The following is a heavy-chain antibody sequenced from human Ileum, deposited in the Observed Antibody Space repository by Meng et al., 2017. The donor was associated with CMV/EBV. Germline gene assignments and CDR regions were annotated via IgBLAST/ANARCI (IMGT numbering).Heavy chain of an antibody. CDR3: AHTPTIAAAYLFDY. J-gene: IGHJ4*02. CDR1: RSSLSINTVG. CDR2: IYWDDDK. Sequence: ITCTASGPPLLNTTPPLPLPSPFSRSSLSINTVGVGWIRQPPGKALEWLALIYWDDDKRYSPSLRSRLTITKDTSKNQGVLTMTNMDPVDTATYYCAHTPTIAAAYLFDYWGQGTLVTVSS. V-gene: IGHV2-5*02. D-gene: IGHD6-13*01.